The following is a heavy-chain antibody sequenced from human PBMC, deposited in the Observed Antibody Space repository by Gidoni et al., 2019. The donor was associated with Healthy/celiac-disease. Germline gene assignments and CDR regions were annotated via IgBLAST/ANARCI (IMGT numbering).Heavy chain of an antibody. CDR1: GFTFSSYA. CDR3: ARDNTYGDYGETFHWFDP. Sequence: EVQLVESGGGLVQPGGSLRLSCAASGFTFSSYARHWVRQAPGKGLEYVSAISSNGGSTYYANSVKGRFTISRDNSKNTLYLQMGSLRAEDMAVYYCARDNTYGDYGETFHWFDPWGQGTLVTVSS. J-gene: IGHJ5*02. V-gene: IGHV3-64*01. D-gene: IGHD4-17*01. CDR2: ISSNGGST.